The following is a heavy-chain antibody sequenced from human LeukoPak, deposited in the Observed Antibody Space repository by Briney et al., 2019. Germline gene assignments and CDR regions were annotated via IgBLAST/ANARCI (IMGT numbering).Heavy chain of an antibody. CDR3: ARDQVGATTEPRWWFDP. V-gene: IGHV1-18*01. CDR2: ISAYNGNT. J-gene: IGHJ5*02. Sequence: ASVTVSCTASGYTFTSYGISWVRRAPGQGLEWMGWISAYNGNTNYAQKLQGRVTMTTDTSTSTAYMELRSLRSDDTAVYYCARDQVGATTEPRWWFDPWGQGTLVTVSS. D-gene: IGHD1-26*01. CDR1: GYTFTSYG.